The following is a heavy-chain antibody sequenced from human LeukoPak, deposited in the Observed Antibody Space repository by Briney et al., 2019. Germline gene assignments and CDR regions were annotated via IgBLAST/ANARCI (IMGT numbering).Heavy chain of an antibody. CDR3: AREGAGRNDY. Sequence: ASVKVSCKASGYTLTGYYTHWVRQAPGQGLEWMGWINPNSGGTNYAQKFQGRVTMTRDTSINTAYMELSRLESDDSAVYYCAREGAGRNDYWGQGTLVTVSS. CDR2: INPNSGGT. V-gene: IGHV1-2*02. J-gene: IGHJ4*02. CDR1: GYTLTGYY. D-gene: IGHD1-1*01.